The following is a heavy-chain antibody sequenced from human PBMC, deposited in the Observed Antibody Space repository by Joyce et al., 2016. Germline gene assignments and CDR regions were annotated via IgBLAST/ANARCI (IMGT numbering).Heavy chain of an antibody. CDR3: ENMRENSDSLWKSFDI. D-gene: IGHD3-10*01. V-gene: IGHV4-31*06. J-gene: IGHJ3*02. CDR2: IYFSGST. Sequence: QVHLQESGLGPARPSQTLSLTCSVSGASMITGNYYWSWIRQHSGNGLEWIGYIYFSGSTKYKPGLNSQVTRDVEEPHNQLSLRLSSVTIADTSVNYGENMRENSDSLWKSFDIWGQGTMVAASS. CDR1: GASMITGNYY.